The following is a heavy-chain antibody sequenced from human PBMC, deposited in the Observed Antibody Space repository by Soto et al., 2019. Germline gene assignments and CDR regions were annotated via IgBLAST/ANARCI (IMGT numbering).Heavy chain of an antibody. D-gene: IGHD3-22*01. CDR1: GFTFSSYA. J-gene: IGHJ4*02. V-gene: IGHV3-30-3*01. CDR3: ARANTYYYDSSGYHCDY. CDR2: ISYDGSNK. Sequence: QVQLVESGGGVVQPGRSLRLSCAASGFTFSSYAMHWVRQAPGKGLEWVAVISYDGSNKYYADSVKGRFTISRDNSKNTLYRQMNSLRAEDTAVYYCARANTYYYDSSGYHCDYWAQETLVTVSS.